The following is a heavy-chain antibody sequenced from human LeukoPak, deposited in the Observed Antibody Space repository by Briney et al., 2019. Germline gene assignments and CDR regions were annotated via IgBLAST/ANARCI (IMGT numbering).Heavy chain of an antibody. CDR1: GYIFTGYY. J-gene: IGHJ4*02. D-gene: IGHD2-21*01. V-gene: IGHV1-2*02. Sequence: GASVKVSCKASGYIFTGYYMHWVRQAPGQGLEWMGWINLNSGGTNYAQKFQGRVTLTRDTSINTAYMELSRLKSDDTAVYYFASWAHRNAPVAVFDYWGQGTLVAVSS. CDR3: ASWAHRNAPVAVFDY. CDR2: INLNSGGT.